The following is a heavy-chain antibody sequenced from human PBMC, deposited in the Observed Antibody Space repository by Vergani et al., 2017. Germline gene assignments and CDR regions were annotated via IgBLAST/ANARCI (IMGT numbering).Heavy chain of an antibody. V-gene: IGHV3-48*01. D-gene: IGHD2-2*01. CDR3: ARDHLGYCSSTSCLIFDY. J-gene: IGHJ4*02. CDR1: GFTFSSYS. Sequence: EVQLVESGGGLVQPGGSLRLSCAASGFTFSSYSMTWVRQAPGKGLEWVSYISSSSSTIYYADSVKGRFTISRDNAKNSLYLQMNSLRAEDTAVYYCARDHLGYCSSTSCLIFDYWGQGTLVTVSS. CDR2: ISSSSSTI.